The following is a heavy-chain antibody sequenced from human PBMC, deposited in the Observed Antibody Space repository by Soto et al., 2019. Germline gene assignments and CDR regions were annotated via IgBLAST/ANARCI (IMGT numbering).Heavy chain of an antibody. CDR1: GGTFSSYA. CDR2: IIPIFGTA. J-gene: IGHJ3*02. CDR3: ARERGRYYYCDSSGYHDAFGM. V-gene: IGHV1-69*06. Sequence: SVKVSCKASGGTFSSYAISWVRQAPGQGLEWMGWIIPIFGTANYAQNFQGRVTITADKSTSTAYMELSSLRSEDTAVYYCARERGRYYYCDSSGYHDAFGMWGQRTMVTVS. D-gene: IGHD3-22*01.